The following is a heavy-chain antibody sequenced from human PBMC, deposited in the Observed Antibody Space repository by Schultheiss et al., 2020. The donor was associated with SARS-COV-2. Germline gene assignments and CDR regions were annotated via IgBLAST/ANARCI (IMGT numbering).Heavy chain of an antibody. V-gene: IGHV3-9*01. CDR2: ISWNSGSI. D-gene: IGHD3-10*01. CDR1: GFTFSSYA. Sequence: GGSLRLSCAASGFTFSSYAMHWVRQAPGKGLEWVSGISWNSGSIGYADSVKGRFTISRDNAKNSLYLQMNSLRAEDTALYYCAKSYSGLYYGMDVWGQGTTVTVSS. J-gene: IGHJ6*02. CDR3: AKSYSGLYYGMDV.